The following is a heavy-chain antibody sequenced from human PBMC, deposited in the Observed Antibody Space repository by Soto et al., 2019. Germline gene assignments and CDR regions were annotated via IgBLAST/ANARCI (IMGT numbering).Heavy chain of an antibody. V-gene: IGHV1-2*02. CDR3: ARVSFSGYDSVHYGMDV. J-gene: IGHJ6*01. CDR1: GYTFTGYY. D-gene: IGHD5-12*01. CDR2: INPNGGGT. Sequence: QVQLVQSGAEVKKPGASVKVSCKASGYTFTGYYLHWVRQAPGQGLEWMGWINPNGGGTIYAQKFRDRVTMTRDTSISTAYMELSSLRSDDTAVYYCARVSFSGYDSVHYGMDVW.